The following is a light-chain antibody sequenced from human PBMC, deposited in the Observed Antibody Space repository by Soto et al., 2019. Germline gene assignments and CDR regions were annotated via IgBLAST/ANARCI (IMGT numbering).Light chain of an antibody. V-gene: IGKV3-11*01. Sequence: EIVLTQSPATLSLSPGERATLSCRASQSVSRNLAWYQQKPGQSPRLLIYDASNKATGIPARFSGSGSGTDFTLTISSLEPKDLAVYYCQLRSSWPLTFGQGTKVEIK. CDR2: DAS. J-gene: IGKJ1*01. CDR1: QSVSRN. CDR3: QLRSSWPLT.